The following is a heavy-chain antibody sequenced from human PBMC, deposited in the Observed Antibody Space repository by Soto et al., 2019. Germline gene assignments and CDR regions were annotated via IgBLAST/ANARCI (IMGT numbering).Heavy chain of an antibody. V-gene: IGHV1-69*13. D-gene: IGHD3-10*01. CDR3: ARGGSGRYYYGSGSYYNRYYYGMDV. CDR2: IIPIFGTA. CDR1: GGTFSSYA. Sequence: PSVKVSCKASGGTFSSYAISWVRQAPGQGLEWMGGIIPIFGTANYAQKFQGRVTITADESTSTAYMELSSLRSEDTAVYYCARGGSGRYYYGSGSYYNRYYYGMDVWGQGTTVTVSS. J-gene: IGHJ6*02.